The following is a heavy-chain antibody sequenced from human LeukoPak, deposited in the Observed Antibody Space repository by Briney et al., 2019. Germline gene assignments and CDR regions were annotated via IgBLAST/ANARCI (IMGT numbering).Heavy chain of an antibody. CDR3: ARHYYGSGSYFV. CDR2: IYSGGST. Sequence: GGSLRLSCAASGFTVSSNYMSWVRQAPGKGLEWVSVIYSGGSTYYADSVKGRFTISRDNSKNTLYLQMNSLRAEDTAVYCCARHYYGSGSYFVWGQGTLVTVSS. CDR1: GFTVSSNY. D-gene: IGHD3-10*01. V-gene: IGHV3-66*04. J-gene: IGHJ4*02.